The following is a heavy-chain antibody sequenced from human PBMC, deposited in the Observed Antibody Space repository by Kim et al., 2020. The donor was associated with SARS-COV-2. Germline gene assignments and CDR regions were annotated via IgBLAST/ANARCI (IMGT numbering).Heavy chain of an antibody. CDR2: I. CDR3: ARVPRAGNSGY. J-gene: IGHJ4*02. V-gene: IGHV3-21*01. Sequence: IYYADSVKGRFTISRDNAKNSLYLQMNTLRAGDTAVYYCARVPRAGNSGYWGQGTLVTVSS. D-gene: IGHD6-19*01.